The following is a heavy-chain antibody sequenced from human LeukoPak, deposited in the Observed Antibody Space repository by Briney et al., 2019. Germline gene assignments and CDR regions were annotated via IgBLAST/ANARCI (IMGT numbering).Heavy chain of an antibody. CDR1: GYSISSGYY. CDR3: ARAPRHDFDDSRVHDAFDI. CDR2: IYYSGSI. V-gene: IGHV4-38-2*02. D-gene: IGHD2-15*01. J-gene: IGHJ3*02. Sequence: SETLSLTCTVSGYSISSGYYWGWIRQPPGKGLEWIGSIYYSGSIWYHPSLKSRVTISVDTSKNQFSLKLTSVTAADTAVYYCARAPRHDFDDSRVHDAFDIWGQGTMVTVSS.